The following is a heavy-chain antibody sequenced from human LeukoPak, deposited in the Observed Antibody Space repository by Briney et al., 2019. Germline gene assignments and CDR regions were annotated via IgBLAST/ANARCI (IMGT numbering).Heavy chain of an antibody. CDR1: GFTFSSYA. Sequence: GGSLRLSCAASGFTFSSYAMHWVRQAPGKGLEWVAVISYDGSNKYYADSVKGRFTISRDNSKNTLYLQMNSLRAEDTAVYYCARDGMAQWDYWGQGTLVTVSS. V-gene: IGHV3-30-3*01. D-gene: IGHD6-19*01. J-gene: IGHJ4*02. CDR3: ARDGMAQWDY. CDR2: ISYDGSNK.